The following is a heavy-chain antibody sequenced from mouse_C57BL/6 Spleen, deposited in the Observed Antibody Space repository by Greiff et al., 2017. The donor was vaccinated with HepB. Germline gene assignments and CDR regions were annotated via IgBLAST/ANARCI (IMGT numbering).Heavy chain of an antibody. CDR3: AGGDLGGSGTY. D-gene: IGHD1-1*01. V-gene: IGHV1-26*01. CDR2: INPNNGGT. Sequence: EVQLQQSGPELVKPGASVKISCKASGYTFTDYYMNWVKQSHGKSLEWIGDINPNNGGTSYNQKFKGKATLTVDKSSSTAYMELRSLTSEDSAVYDCAGGDLGGSGTYWGQGTLVTVSA. CDR1: GYTFTDYY. J-gene: IGHJ3*01.